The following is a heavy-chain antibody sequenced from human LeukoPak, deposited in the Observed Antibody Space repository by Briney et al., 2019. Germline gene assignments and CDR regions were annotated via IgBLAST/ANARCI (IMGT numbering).Heavy chain of an antibody. Sequence: ASVKLSCKASGYTFTSYYMHCVRQAPGQGLEWMGIINPSGGSTSYAQKFQGRVTMTRDTSTSTVYMELSSLRSEDTAVYYCARATYSQVVPAAESYYYYGMDVWGQGTTVTVSS. J-gene: IGHJ6*02. CDR1: GYTFTSYY. CDR2: INPSGGST. V-gene: IGHV1-46*01. CDR3: ARATYSQVVPAAESYYYYGMDV. D-gene: IGHD2-2*01.